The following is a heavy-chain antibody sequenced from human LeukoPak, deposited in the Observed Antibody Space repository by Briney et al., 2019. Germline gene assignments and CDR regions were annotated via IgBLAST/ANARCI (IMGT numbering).Heavy chain of an antibody. D-gene: IGHD2-8*01. CDR3: ARGHVGSYAYYYYYGMDV. CDR2: IYYSGST. CDR1: GGSISSGGYY. V-gene: IGHV4-31*03. J-gene: IGHJ6*02. Sequence: SQTLSLTCTVSGGSISSGGYYWSWIRQHPGKGLEWIGYIYYSGSTYYNPSLKSRVTISVDTSKNQFSLKLSPVTAADTAVYYCARGHVGSYAYYYYYGMDVWGQGTTVTVSS.